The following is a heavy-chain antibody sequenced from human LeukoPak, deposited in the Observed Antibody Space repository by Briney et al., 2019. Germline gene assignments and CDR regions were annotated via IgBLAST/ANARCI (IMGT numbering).Heavy chain of an antibody. CDR1: GFTFSSYS. V-gene: IGHV3-21*01. CDR3: ARDADYYDSSGYYFDY. D-gene: IGHD3-22*01. CDR2: ISSSSSSYI. J-gene: IGHJ4*02. Sequence: GGSLRLSCAASGFTFSSYSMNWVRQAPGKGLEWVSSISSSSSSYIYYADSVKGRFTISRDNAKNSLYLQMNSLRAEDMAVYYCARDADYYDSSGYYFDYWGQGTLVTVSS.